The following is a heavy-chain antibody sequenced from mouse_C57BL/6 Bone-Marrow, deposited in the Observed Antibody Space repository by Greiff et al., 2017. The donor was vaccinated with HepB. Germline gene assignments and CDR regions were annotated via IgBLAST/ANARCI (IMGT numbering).Heavy chain of an antibody. CDR1: GYTFTSYW. J-gene: IGHJ1*03. D-gene: IGHD1-1*01. Sequence: QVQLKQPGAELVKPGASVKLSCKASGYTFTSYWMHWVKQRPGQGLEWIGMIHPNSGSTNYNEKFKSKATLTVDKSSSTAYMQLSSLTSEDSAVYYCARGYGSSYYWYFDVWGTGTTVTVSS. CDR3: ARGYGSSYYWYFDV. V-gene: IGHV1-64*01. CDR2: IHPNSGST.